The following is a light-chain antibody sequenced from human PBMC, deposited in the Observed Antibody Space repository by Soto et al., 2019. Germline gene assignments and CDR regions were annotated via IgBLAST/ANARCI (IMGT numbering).Light chain of an antibody. Sequence: EIQMTLYPSTLSASVGDRVTISCRASQSISRWLAWYQHKPGRAPKLLIYDASTLESGVPSRFSGSGSETEFTLTISRLQPDDFATSFCHSRAFGQGTRLEI. J-gene: IGKJ5*01. CDR1: QSISRW. CDR3: HSRA. CDR2: DAS. V-gene: IGKV1-5*01.